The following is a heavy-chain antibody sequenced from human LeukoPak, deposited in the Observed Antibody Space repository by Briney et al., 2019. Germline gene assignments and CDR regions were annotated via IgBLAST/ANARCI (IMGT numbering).Heavy chain of an antibody. CDR3: ASRIVGATHLDAFDI. D-gene: IGHD1-26*01. CDR1: GYTFTSYD. V-gene: IGHV1-8*03. Sequence: VASVKVSCKASGYTFTSYDINWVRQATGQGLEWMGWMNPNSGNTGYAQKFQGGVTITRNTSISTAYMELSSLRSEDTAVYYCASRIVGATHLDAFDIWGQGTMVTVSS. CDR2: MNPNSGNT. J-gene: IGHJ3*02.